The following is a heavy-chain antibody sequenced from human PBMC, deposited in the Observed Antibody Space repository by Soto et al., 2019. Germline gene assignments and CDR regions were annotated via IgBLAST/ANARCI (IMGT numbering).Heavy chain of an antibody. CDR2: IIPIFGTA. V-gene: IGHV1-69*13. CDR1: GGTFSSYA. J-gene: IGHJ6*02. Sequence: SVKVSCKASGGTFSSYAISWVRQAPGQGLEWMGGIIPIFGTANYAQKFQGRVTITADESTSTAYMELSSLRSEDTAVYYCARGDYYYDSSGYPVMDVWGQGTTVTVSS. CDR3: ARGDYYYDSSGYPVMDV. D-gene: IGHD3-22*01.